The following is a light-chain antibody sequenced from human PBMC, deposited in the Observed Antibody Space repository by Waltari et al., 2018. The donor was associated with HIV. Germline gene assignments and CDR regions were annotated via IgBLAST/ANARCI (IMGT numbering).Light chain of an antibody. CDR2: AAS. Sequence: DIQMTQSPSSLSASVGDRVTITCRASQSISTYLNWYQKKSGKAPKLLVYAASSLQSGVPSRFRGSGSGTDFTLTISSLQPEDFATYYCQQSYSTLHFGQGTKLEIK. J-gene: IGKJ2*01. CDR3: QQSYSTLH. CDR1: QSISTY. V-gene: IGKV1-39*01.